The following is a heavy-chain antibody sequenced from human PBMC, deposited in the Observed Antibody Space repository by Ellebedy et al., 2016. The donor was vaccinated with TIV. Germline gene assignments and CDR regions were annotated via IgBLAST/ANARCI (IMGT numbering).Heavy chain of an antibody. D-gene: IGHD2-21*01. CDR3: TTEGDN. CDR2: SKGKIDGGTT. V-gene: IGHV3-15*01. Sequence: PGGSLRLSCAASGFVFSTAWLSWFRQAPGKGLEWIGRSKGKIDGGTTEYAAAMRGRFSISRDDSKNTLYLQVNSLKTEDTALYYCTTEGDNWGQGTLVTVSS. J-gene: IGHJ4*02. CDR1: GFVFSTAW.